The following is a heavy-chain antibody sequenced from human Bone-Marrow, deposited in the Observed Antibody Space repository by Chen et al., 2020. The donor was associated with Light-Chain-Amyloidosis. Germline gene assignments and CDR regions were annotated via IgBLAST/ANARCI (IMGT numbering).Heavy chain of an antibody. CDR2: ISGSGGST. Sequence: SGGFLSPPVVAPSLSCAASGFTFSSYAMSWVRQAPGKGLEWGSAISGSGGSTYYADAVKGRFTISMNNSKNTLERKSKRGREEEEAVYYCAKGGLDYGDYGDYWGQGTLVTVSS. J-gene: IGHJ4*02. CDR3: AKGGLDYGDYGDY. V-gene: IGHV3-23*01. CDR1: GFTFSSYA. D-gene: IGHD4-17*01.